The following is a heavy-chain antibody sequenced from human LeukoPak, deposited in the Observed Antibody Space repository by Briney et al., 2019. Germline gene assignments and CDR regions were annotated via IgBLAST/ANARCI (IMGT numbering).Heavy chain of an antibody. CDR3: ARGYSSRLYNWLDP. J-gene: IGHJ5*02. CDR1: GFTFDDYA. Sequence: GRSLRLSCAASGFTFDDYAMHWVRQAPGKGLEWVSRISYDGGDPSYADSVKGRFTISRDNAKNTLYLQMNSLTAEDTAVYYCARGYSSRLYNWLDPWGQGTLVTVSS. CDR2: ISYDGGDP. D-gene: IGHD6-13*01. V-gene: IGHV3-9*01.